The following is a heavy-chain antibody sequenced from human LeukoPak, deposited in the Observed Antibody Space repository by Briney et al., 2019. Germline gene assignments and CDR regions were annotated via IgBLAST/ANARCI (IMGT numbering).Heavy chain of an antibody. D-gene: IGHD3-16*01. Sequence: GGSLRLSCAASGFTFSDYWMSWVRQAPGKGLEWVANIKEDGSEKYYVDSVKGRFTISRDNGKNSVYLHMTGLRAEDTAVYYCARELRTFDSWGQGTLVTVSS. CDR2: IKEDGSEK. CDR1: GFTFSDYW. V-gene: IGHV3-7*01. CDR3: ARELRTFDS. J-gene: IGHJ4*02.